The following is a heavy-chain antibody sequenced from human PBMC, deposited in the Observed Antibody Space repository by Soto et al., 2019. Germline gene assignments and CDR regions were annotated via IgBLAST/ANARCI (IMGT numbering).Heavy chain of an antibody. CDR1: GGTFSTYT. CDR3: VTEWDNGWFDP. V-gene: IGHV1-69*02. J-gene: IGHJ5*02. CDR2: IVPIIGVT. Sequence: QVQLVQSGAEAKKPGSSVKVSCKASGGTFSTYTISWVRQAPGQGLEWMGRIVPIIGVTNYAQKFQGRVTIPADKSTSTAYMELNSLRSEDTAVYYCVTEWDNGWFDPWGQGTLVTVTS. D-gene: IGHD1-26*01.